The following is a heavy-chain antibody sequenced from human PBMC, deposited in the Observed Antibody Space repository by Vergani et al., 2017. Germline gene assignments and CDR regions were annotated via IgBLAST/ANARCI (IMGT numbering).Heavy chain of an antibody. CDR3: AGDAEKLVPTFGTIFGVAPHYYYMDV. Sequence: QVQLVQSGAEVKKPGSSVKVSCKASGGTFSSYAISWVRQAPGQGLEWMGRIIPILGTANYAQKFQGRVTITADESTSTAYMELSSLRSEDTAVYYCAGDAEKLVPTFGTIFGVAPHYYYMDVWGKGTTVTVSS. J-gene: IGHJ6*03. CDR1: GGTFSSYA. D-gene: IGHD3-3*01. V-gene: IGHV1-69*11. CDR2: IIPILGTA.